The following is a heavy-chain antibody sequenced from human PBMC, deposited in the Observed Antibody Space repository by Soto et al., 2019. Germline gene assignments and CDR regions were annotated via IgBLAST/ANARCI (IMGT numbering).Heavy chain of an antibody. CDR2: IYYSGNT. CDR3: ARFLSYSTD. D-gene: IGHD1-26*01. J-gene: IGHJ4*02. Sequence: QGQLQESGPGLVKPSETLSLTCTVSGGPISSYYWSWIRQTPGKGLEWIGYIYYSGNTNSNPSLKSRVTISVDTSKNQSSLKLSSVTAADTAVYYCARFLSYSTDWGLRTLVTVSS. V-gene: IGHV4-59*01. CDR1: GGPISSYY.